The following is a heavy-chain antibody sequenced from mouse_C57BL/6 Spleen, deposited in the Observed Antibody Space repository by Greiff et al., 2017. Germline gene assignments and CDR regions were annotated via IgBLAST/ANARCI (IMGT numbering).Heavy chain of an antibody. CDR2: IDPSDSYT. D-gene: IGHD3-2*02. V-gene: IGHV1-69*01. CDR3: ARWTAQATLAY. Sequence: QVQLKESGAELVMPGASVKLSCKASGYTFTSYWMHWVKQRPGQGLEWIGEIDPSDSYTNYNQKFKGKSTLTVDKSSSTAYMQLSSLTSEDSAVYYCARWTAQATLAYWGQGTLVTVSA. J-gene: IGHJ3*01. CDR1: GYTFTSYW.